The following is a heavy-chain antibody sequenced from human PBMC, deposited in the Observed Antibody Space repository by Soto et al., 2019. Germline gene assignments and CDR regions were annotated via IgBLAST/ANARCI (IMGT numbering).Heavy chain of an antibody. CDR2: ISWNSANI. V-gene: IGHV3-9*01. D-gene: IGHD3-9*01. Sequence: EVQLVESGGGLVQPGRSLRLSCAASGFTFADHAMHWVRQVPGKGLEWVSAISWNSANICYADSVKGRFTISRDNAKSSLYLQMNSLRPEDTALYYCERYFLGGEHPFYNNMDVWGPGTTVTVSS. CDR1: GFTFADHA. CDR3: ERYFLGGEHPFYNNMDV. J-gene: IGHJ6*02.